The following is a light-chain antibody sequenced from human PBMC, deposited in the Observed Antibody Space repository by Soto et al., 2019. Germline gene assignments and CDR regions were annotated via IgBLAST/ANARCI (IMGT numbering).Light chain of an antibody. Sequence: QLVLTQSPSAPASVGASVKLTCTLSSGPSSYAIAWHQQQPEKAPRYLMKLNSDGSHNKGDGIPDRFSGSSSGAEHYLTISNLQSEDEADYYCQTWGTGPHVVFGGGTKVTVL. CDR3: QTWGTGPHVV. CDR1: SGPSSYA. J-gene: IGLJ2*01. V-gene: IGLV4-69*01. CDR2: LNSDGSH.